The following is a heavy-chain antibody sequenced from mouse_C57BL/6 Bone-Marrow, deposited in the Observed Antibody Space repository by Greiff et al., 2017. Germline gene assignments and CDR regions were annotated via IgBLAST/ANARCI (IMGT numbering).Heavy chain of an antibody. CDR1: GYTFTDYE. Sequence: VKLQQSGAELVRPGASVTLSCKASGYTFTDYEMHWVKQTPVHGLEWIGAIDPETGGTAYNQKFKGKAILTADKSSSTAYMELRSLTSEDSAVYYCTRGSDGYGDWCAYWGQGTLVTVSA. J-gene: IGHJ3*01. CDR3: TRGSDGYGDWCAY. CDR2: IDPETGGT. D-gene: IGHD2-3*01. V-gene: IGHV1-15*01.